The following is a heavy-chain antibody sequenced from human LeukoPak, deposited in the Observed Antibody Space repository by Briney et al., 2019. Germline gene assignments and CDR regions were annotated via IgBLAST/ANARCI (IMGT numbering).Heavy chain of an antibody. CDR2: ISSSGSTI. V-gene: IGHV3-48*03. Sequence: GGSLRLSCAASGFTFSSYEMKWVRQAPGKGREWVSYISSSGSTIYYADSVKGRFTISRDNSKNTLYLQMNSLRAEDTAVYYCASSIVGGYDYWGQGTLVTVSS. CDR3: ASSIVGGYDY. CDR1: GFTFSSYE. J-gene: IGHJ4*02. D-gene: IGHD1-26*01.